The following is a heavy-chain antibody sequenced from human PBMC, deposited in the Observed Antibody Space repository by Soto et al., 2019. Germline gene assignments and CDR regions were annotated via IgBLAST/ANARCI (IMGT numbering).Heavy chain of an antibody. D-gene: IGHD3-10*01. CDR1: GFTFSPHW. J-gene: IGHJ4*02. V-gene: IGHV3-7*05. CDR2: INQDESDK. CDR3: ARDRTAVGRGCDY. Sequence: EVQLVESGGDLVQPWGSLRRSCAASGFTFSPHWMTWVRQAPGKGLEWVANINQDESDKNYVDSVKGRFTVSRDNSKNSLYLQMNGLRAEDTAVYYCARDRTAVGRGCDYWGLGTKVTVSS.